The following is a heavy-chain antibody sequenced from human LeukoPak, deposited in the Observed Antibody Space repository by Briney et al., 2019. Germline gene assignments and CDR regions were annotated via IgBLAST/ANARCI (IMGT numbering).Heavy chain of an antibody. D-gene: IGHD6-19*01. CDR3: ASLYSSGWYKYPDY. Sequence: SETLSLTCAVYGGSFSSYYWSWIRQPPGKGLEWIGYIYYSGSTNYNPSLKSRVTISVDTSKNQFSLKLSSVTAADTAVYYCASLYSSGWYKYPDYWGQGTLVTVSS. CDR2: IYYSGST. J-gene: IGHJ4*02. V-gene: IGHV4-59*01. CDR1: GGSFSSYY.